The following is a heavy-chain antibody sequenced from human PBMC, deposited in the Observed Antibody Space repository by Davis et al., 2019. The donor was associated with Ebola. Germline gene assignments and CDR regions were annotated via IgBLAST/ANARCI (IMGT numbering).Heavy chain of an antibody. D-gene: IGHD3-22*01. CDR1: GFTFSFYA. V-gene: IGHV3-21*05. CDR3: ARDPTTMIVVGGLDV. CDR2: ISSSASYK. Sequence: GESLKISCAASGFTFSFYAMHWVRQAPGKGPEWVSSISSSASYKNYADSVKGRFTISRDNAKNSLYLQMNSLRAEDTAVYYCARDPTTMIVVGGLDVWGQGTTVTVSS. J-gene: IGHJ6*02.